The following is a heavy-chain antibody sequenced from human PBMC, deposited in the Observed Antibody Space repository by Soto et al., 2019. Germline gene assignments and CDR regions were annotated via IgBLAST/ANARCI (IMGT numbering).Heavy chain of an antibody. J-gene: IGHJ4*02. CDR1: VGSFSGYY. CDR3: ARGKRQDPFFQY. CDR2: INPDGAT. V-gene: IGHV4-34*01. Sequence: SETLSLTCAFYVGSFSGYYWDCIRQPPGKGLEWIGEINPDGATNYTPSLRGRVTISIDTSRNQFSLKLSSVTAADTAVYYCARGKRQDPFFQYWGQGALVNVS.